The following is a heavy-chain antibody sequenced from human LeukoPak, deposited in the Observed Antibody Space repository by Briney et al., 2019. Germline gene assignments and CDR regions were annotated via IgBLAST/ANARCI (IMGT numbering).Heavy chain of an antibody. V-gene: IGHV4-59*04. Sequence: GSLRLSCAVSGFTFSSYWMSWVRQAPGKGLEWIGNILYSGTTYYNPSLKSRVAISVDTSKNQFSLKLSSVTAADTAVYYCARLDSASDDDYWGQGTLVTVSS. CDR3: ARLDSASDDDY. CDR2: ILYSGTT. D-gene: IGHD2-21*01. J-gene: IGHJ4*02. CDR1: GFTFSSYW.